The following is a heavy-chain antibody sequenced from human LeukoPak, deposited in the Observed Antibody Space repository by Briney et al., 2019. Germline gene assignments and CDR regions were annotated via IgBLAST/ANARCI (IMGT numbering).Heavy chain of an antibody. CDR3: ARSRYYGSGSYRTYYYYYYMDV. CDR2: INHSGST. Sequence: PSETLSLTCAVYGGSFSGYYWSWIRQPPGKGLEWIGEINHSGSTNYNPSLKSRVTISVDTSKNQFSLKLSSVTAADTAVYYCARSRYYGSGSYRTYYYYYYMDVWGKGTTVTVSS. V-gene: IGHV4-34*01. CDR1: GGSFSGYY. J-gene: IGHJ6*03. D-gene: IGHD3-10*01.